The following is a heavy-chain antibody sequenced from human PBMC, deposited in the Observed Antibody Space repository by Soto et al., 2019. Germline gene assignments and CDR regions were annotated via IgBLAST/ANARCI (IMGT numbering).Heavy chain of an antibody. V-gene: IGHV1-2*02. Sequence: GASVKVSCKASGYTFTGYYMHWVRQAPGQGLEWMGWMNPNSGDTSYAQKFQGRVTMTRDTSISTAYMELSSLRSEDTAVYYCVRGQTQAARPLDVWGEGTTVTVSS. CDR3: VRGQTQAARPLDV. D-gene: IGHD6-6*01. CDR1: GYTFTGYY. CDR2: MNPNSGDT. J-gene: IGHJ6*04.